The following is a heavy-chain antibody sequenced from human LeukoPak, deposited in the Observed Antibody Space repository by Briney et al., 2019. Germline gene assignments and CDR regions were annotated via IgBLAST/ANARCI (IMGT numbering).Heavy chain of an antibody. CDR3: ARLAKLTIFGVVTADAFDI. Sequence: ASVKVSCKASGYTFTSCGISWVRQAPGQGLEWMGWISAYNGNTNYAQKLQGRVTMTTDTSTSTAYMELRSLRSDDTAVYYCARLAKLTIFGVVTADAFDIWGQGTMVTVSS. J-gene: IGHJ3*02. CDR1: GYTFTSCG. D-gene: IGHD3-3*01. V-gene: IGHV1-18*01. CDR2: ISAYNGNT.